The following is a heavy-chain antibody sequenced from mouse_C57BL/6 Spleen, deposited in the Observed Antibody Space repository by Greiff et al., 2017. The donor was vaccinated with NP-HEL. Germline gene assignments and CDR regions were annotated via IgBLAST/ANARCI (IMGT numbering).Heavy chain of an antibody. V-gene: IGHV1-55*01. CDR2: IYPGSGST. D-gene: IGHD1-1*01. J-gene: IGHJ2*01. Sequence: QVQLQQPGAELVKPGASVKMSCKASGYTFTSYWITWVKQRPGQGLEWIGDIYPGSGSTNYNEKFKSKATLTVDTSSSTAYMQLSSLTSEDSAVYYCARSRITTVPFDYWGKGTTLTVSS. CDR3: ARSRITTVPFDY. CDR1: GYTFTSYW.